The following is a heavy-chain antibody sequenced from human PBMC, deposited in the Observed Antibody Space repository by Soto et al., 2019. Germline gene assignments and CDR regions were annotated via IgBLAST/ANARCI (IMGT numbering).Heavy chain of an antibody. CDR3: AKKQGVELVPLATVDWFDP. CDR1: GFLFENFG. D-gene: IGHD1-26*01. Sequence: GESLRLSCAASGFLFENFGMSWVRQAPGKGLEWSSSISGSGFKKYYADAVKGRFTISRDNSKSTVYLELNNLSAEDTAVYHCAKKQGVELVPLATVDWFDPWGQGSVVTVSS. J-gene: IGHJ5*02. CDR2: ISGSGFKK. V-gene: IGHV3-23*01.